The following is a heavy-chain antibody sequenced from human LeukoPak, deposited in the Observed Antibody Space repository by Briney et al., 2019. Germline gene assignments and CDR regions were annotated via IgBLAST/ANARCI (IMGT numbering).Heavy chain of an antibody. CDR3: ATGIHTAMVNKY. D-gene: IGHD5-18*01. Sequence: ASVKVSCKASGYTFTGYYMHWVRQAPGQGLEWMGWMNPNSGNTGYAQKFQGRVTMTRNTSISTAYMELSSLRSEDTAVYYCATGIHTAMVNKYWGQGTLVTVSS. J-gene: IGHJ4*02. V-gene: IGHV1-8*02. CDR1: GYTFTGYY. CDR2: MNPNSGNT.